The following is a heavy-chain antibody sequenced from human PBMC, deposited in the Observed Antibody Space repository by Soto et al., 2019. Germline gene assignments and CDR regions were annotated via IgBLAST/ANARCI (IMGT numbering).Heavy chain of an antibody. V-gene: IGHV3-13*04. CDR2: FGADDVT. J-gene: IGHJ6*04. CDR3: ATRGFRVMIDALDA. Sequence: EVQLVESGGGLAQPGGSLRLSCVTSGFTFSGHDMHWVRQAPGKGLEWVSAFGADDVTHYAGCIEGRFVITRYNRRNTLYLQMNNKSVGDTAVYFWATRGFRVMIDALDAWGGGTTVIVAS. CDR1: GFTFSGHD. D-gene: IGHD2-2*03.